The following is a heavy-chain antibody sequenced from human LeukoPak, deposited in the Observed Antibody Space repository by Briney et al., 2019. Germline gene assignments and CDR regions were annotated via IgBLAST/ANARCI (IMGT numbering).Heavy chain of an antibody. J-gene: IGHJ3*02. V-gene: IGHV3-21*01. CDR2: ISSSSSYI. CDR1: GFTFSSYS. Sequence: GGSLRLSCAASGFTFSSYSMNWVRQAPGKGLEWVSSISSSSSYIYYADSVKGRFTISRDNAKNSLYLQMNSLRAEDTAVYYCARDLTTMIVVGAFDIWGQGTMVTVSS. CDR3: ARDLTTMIVVGAFDI. D-gene: IGHD3-22*01.